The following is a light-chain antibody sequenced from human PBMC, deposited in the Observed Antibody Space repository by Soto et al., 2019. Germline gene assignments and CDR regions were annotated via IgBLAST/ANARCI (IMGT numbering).Light chain of an antibody. CDR3: QQGINFPLT. CDR1: QDVKSW. J-gene: IGKJ4*01. V-gene: IGKV1-12*01. Sequence: IQMTQSPSSASASVGDRVTITCRASQDVKSWLAWYQQKPGKAPKLLINAASTLHTGVPSRFSGSGAGTEFNFTISAVQPEDFATYYCQQGINFPLTFGGGTRVEIK. CDR2: AAS.